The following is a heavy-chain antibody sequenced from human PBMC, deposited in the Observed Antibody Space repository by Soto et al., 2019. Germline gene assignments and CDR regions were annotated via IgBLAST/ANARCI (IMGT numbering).Heavy chain of an antibody. CDR1: GGSFSGYY. CDR2: INDRGSS. D-gene: IGHD3-9*01. J-gene: IGHJ2*01. CDR3: ARESHDILTGPPWVWYFDL. V-gene: IGHV4-34*01. Sequence: QVQLQQWGAGPLRPLETLSLTCGVSGGSFSGYYWAWIRQSPGKGLEWIGEINDRGSSNYNPSLESRVSISVDTSKNHYSLNLRSVTAADTAVYYCARESHDILTGPPWVWYFDLWGRGTLVTVSS.